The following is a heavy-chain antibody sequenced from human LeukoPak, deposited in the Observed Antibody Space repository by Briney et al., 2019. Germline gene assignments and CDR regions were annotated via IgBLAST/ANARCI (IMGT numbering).Heavy chain of an antibody. Sequence: GGSLRLSCAASGFTFSSYGMHWVRQAPGKGLEWVSFIRYDGSNEYYADSVRGRFTISRDNSKNTLYLQMNSLRAEDTAVYYCARRGTIAVPVFWFDPWGQGTLVIVSS. CDR2: IRYDGSNE. CDR1: GFTFSSYG. D-gene: IGHD6-19*01. CDR3: ARRGTIAVPVFWFDP. V-gene: IGHV3-30*02. J-gene: IGHJ5*02.